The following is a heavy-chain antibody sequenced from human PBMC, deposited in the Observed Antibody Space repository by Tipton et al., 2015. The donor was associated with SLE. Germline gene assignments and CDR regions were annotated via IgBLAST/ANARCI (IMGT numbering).Heavy chain of an antibody. D-gene: IGHD3-22*01. CDR2: IYYSGST. J-gene: IGHJ3*02. Sequence: PGLVKPSETLSLTYIVSGGSVSSSDYYWGWIRQPPGKGLEYIGSIYYSGSTYYNPSLKSRVTKSVDTSKNQFSLKLSSVTAADTAVYYCARLGFRTMIVLYAFDIWGQGTMVTVSS. V-gene: IGHV4-39*01. CDR1: GGSVSSSDYY. CDR3: ARLGFRTMIVLYAFDI.